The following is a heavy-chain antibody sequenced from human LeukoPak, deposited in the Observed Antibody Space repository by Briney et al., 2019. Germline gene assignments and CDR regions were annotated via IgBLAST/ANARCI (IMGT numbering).Heavy chain of an antibody. J-gene: IGHJ6*02. CDR2: ISSSGSTI. Sequence: GGSLRLSCAASGFTFSDYYMSWIRQAPGKGLEWVSYISSSGSTIYYADSVKGRFTISRDNAKNSLYLQMNSLRAEDTAVYYCASGEGVGDYYDSSDQLLDVWGQGTTVTVSS. CDR1: GFTFSDYY. CDR3: ASGEGVGDYYDSSDQLLDV. D-gene: IGHD3-22*01. V-gene: IGHV3-11*01.